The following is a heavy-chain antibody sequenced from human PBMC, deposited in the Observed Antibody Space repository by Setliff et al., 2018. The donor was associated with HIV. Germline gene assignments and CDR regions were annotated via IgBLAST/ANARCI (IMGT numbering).Heavy chain of an antibody. CDR3: ASSVDNYGDNRWFDP. V-gene: IGHV1-18*03. CDR1: GYTFTSYG. Sequence: ASVKVSCKASGYTFTSYGISWVRQAPGQGLEWMGWISAYNSNTNYAQNFQGRVTMTIDTSTSTVYMELRSLRSDDMAVYYRASSVDNYGDNRWFDPWGQETLVTVSS. CDR2: ISAYNSNT. D-gene: IGHD4-17*01. J-gene: IGHJ5*02.